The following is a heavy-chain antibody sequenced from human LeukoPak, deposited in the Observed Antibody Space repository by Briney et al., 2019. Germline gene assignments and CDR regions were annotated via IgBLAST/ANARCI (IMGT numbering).Heavy chain of an antibody. J-gene: IGHJ5*02. CDR2: IYHSGST. CDR3: ARTTVRGAYNWFDP. D-gene: IGHD3-10*01. Sequence: SETLSLTCTVSGGSISSGGYYWSWIRQPPGKGLEWIGYIYHSGSTYYNPSLKSRVTISVDRSKNQFSLKLSSVTAADTAVYYCARTTVRGAYNWFDPWGQGTLVTVSS. V-gene: IGHV4-30-2*01. CDR1: GGSISSGGYY.